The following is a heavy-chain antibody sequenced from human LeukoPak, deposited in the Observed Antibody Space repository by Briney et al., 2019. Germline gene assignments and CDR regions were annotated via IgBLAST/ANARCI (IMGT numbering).Heavy chain of an antibody. CDR2: ISSSSSYI. D-gene: IGHD2-15*01. Sequence: GGSLRLSCAASGFTFSSYSMNWVRQAPGKGLEWVSSISSSSSYIYYADSVKGRFTISRDNAKNSLYLQMNSLRAEDTAAYYCARPPRVAGVVAATPSDYWGQGTLVTVSS. J-gene: IGHJ4*02. CDR1: GFTFSSYS. CDR3: ARPPRVAGVVAATPSDY. V-gene: IGHV3-21*01.